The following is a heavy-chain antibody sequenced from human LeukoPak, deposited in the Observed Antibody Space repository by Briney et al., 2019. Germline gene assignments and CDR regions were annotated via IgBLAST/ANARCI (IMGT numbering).Heavy chain of an antibody. CDR3: AKDSGPDASGYYGH. CDR2: ISGGGGTT. V-gene: IGHV3-23*01. Sequence: PGGSLRLSCAASGFTFSSYAMSWVRQAPGKRLEWVSAISGGGGTTYYADSVKGRFTISRDSSKNTLFLQMNSLRAEATAVYYWAKDSGPDASGYYGHWGQGTLVTVSS. CDR1: GFTFSSYA. J-gene: IGHJ4*02. D-gene: IGHD3-22*01.